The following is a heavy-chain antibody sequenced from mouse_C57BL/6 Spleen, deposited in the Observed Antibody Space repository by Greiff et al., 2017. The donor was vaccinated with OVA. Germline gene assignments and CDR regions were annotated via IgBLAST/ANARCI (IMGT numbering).Heavy chain of an antibody. CDR3: ATSYYCSSYGYFDV. J-gene: IGHJ1*03. V-gene: IGHV1-64*01. D-gene: IGHD1-1*01. Sequence: QVQLKQPGAELVKPGASVKLSCKASGYTFTSYWMHWVKQRPGQGLEWIGMIHPNSGSTNYNEKFKSKATLTVDKSSSTAYMQLSSLTSEDSAVYYCATSYYCSSYGYFDVWGTGTTVTVSS. CDR2: IHPNSGST. CDR1: GYTFTSYW.